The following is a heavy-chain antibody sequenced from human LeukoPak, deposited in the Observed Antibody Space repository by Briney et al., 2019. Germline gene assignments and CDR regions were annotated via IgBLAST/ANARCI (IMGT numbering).Heavy chain of an antibody. D-gene: IGHD2-15*01. CDR1: GYTFTNYW. CDR2: MQPGDSDT. V-gene: IGHV5-51*01. Sequence: GESLNIYCKASGYTFTNYWIRWERHTPGKGLEWVGIMQPGDSDTRYRTSFQGQVTTSVDESTSTAYLHWTSLKASDTALHYCARHARYCTGGRCYSFYYFDYWGQGTLVTVSS. CDR3: ARHARYCTGGRCYSFYYFDY. J-gene: IGHJ4*02.